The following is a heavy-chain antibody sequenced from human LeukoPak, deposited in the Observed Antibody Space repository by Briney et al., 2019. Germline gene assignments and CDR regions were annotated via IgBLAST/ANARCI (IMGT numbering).Heavy chain of an antibody. Sequence: PGGSLRLSCAASGFTFSSYSMNWVRQAPGRGLEWVSAISGSGGSTYYADSVKGRFTTSRDNSKNTLYLQMNSLRAEDTAVYYCAKGLGYCSSTSCYTDAFDIWGQGTMVTVSS. J-gene: IGHJ3*02. CDR1: GFTFSSYS. CDR3: AKGLGYCSSTSCYTDAFDI. V-gene: IGHV3-23*01. D-gene: IGHD2-2*02. CDR2: ISGSGGST.